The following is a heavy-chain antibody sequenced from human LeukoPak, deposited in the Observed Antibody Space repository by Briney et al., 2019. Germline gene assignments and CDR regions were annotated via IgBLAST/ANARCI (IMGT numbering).Heavy chain of an antibody. CDR3: AREPKIAAAGTFDY. CDR2: VNTNTGNP. V-gene: IGHV7-4-1*02. D-gene: IGHD6-13*01. Sequence: GASVKVSCKASGYTFTSYAMNWVRQAPGQGLEWMGWVNTNTGNPTYAQGFTGRFVFSLDTSVSTAYLQISSLKAEDAAVYYCAREPKIAAAGTFDYWGQGTLVTVSS. CDR1: GYTFTSYA. J-gene: IGHJ4*02.